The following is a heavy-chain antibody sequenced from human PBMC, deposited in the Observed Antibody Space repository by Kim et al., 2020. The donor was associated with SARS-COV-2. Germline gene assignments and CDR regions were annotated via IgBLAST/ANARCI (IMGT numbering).Heavy chain of an antibody. CDR2: ISGSGDRT. CDR1: ESTFSNYA. Sequence: GGSLRLSCAASESTFSNYAMSWARQAPGKGLDWVSTISGSGDRTHYADSVKGRFTISRDNSKNTLFLQMDSLRAEDTAIYYCDGADFWGQGTLVTVSS. V-gene: IGHV3-23*01. D-gene: IGHD3-16*01. J-gene: IGHJ4*02. CDR3: DGADF.